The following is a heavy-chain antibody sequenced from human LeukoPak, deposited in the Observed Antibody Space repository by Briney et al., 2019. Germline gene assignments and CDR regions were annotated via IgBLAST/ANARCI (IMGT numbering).Heavy chain of an antibody. CDR1: GFTFSNYI. CDR3: VKDLTRGFSFDY. J-gene: IGHJ4*02. CDR2: ISTTGDTT. Sequence: GGSLRLSCSASGFTFSNYILHWVRQAPRKGLEFVSTISTTGDTTYYANSVKGRFSISRDNSKNTLYLQMSSLRSEDTAIYYCVKDLTRGFSFDYWGQGTLVTVSS. V-gene: IGHV3-64D*06. D-gene: IGHD3-10*01.